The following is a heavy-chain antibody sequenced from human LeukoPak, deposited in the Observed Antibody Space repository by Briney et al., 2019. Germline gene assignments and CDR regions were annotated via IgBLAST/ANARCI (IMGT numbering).Heavy chain of an antibody. Sequence: GRSLRLSCAASGFTFSSYAMHWVRQAPGKGLEWVAVISYDGSNKYYADSVKGRFTISRDNSKNTLYLQMNSLRAEDTAVYYCARRDGTAMAGYHYYGMDVWGQGTTVTVSS. D-gene: IGHD5-18*01. CDR1: GFTFSSYA. V-gene: IGHV3-30-3*01. CDR3: ARRDGTAMAGYHYYGMDV. J-gene: IGHJ6*02. CDR2: ISYDGSNK.